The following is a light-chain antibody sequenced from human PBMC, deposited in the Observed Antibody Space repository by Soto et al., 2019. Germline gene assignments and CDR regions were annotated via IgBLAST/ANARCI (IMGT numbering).Light chain of an antibody. Sequence: CVYLGDSRIINNRHSQSIRWWSACYQQTPEKAPKLLIYAASSLESGLPSRFSGSGSATEFTLTNRIGLPDGFASYSAQQSYGDWTSGQGTKVDIK. J-gene: IGKJ1*01. V-gene: IGKV1-5*01. CDR1: QSIRWW. CDR3: QQSYGDWT. CDR2: AAS.